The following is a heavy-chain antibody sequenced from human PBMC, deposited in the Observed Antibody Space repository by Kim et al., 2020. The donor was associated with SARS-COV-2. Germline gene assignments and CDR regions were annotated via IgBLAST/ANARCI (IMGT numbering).Heavy chain of an antibody. V-gene: IGHV3-7*03. CDR1: GFTFSSYW. CDR2: IKQDGSEK. CDR3: ASDPGLRGLPFDY. D-gene: IGHD2-15*01. J-gene: IGHJ4*02. Sequence: GGSLRLSCAASGFTFSSYWMSWVRQAPGKGLEWVANIKQDGSEKYYVDSVKGRFTISRDNAKNSLYLQMNSLRAEDTAVYYCASDPGLRGLPFDYWGQGTLVTVSS.